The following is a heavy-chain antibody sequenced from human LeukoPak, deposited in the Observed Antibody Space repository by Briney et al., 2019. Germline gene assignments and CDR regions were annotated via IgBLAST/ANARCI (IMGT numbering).Heavy chain of an antibody. V-gene: IGHV1-2*02. Sequence: GASVKVSCKASGYSFTGHYIHWVRQAPGQGLEWIGWVNPSSGGPDYAQKFKGRVTVPRDTSISTAYMELSRLTADDTAVYYCARDSEYQLLQNYFDAWGQGTLVIVSS. J-gene: IGHJ5*02. CDR1: GYSFTGHY. CDR3: ARDSEYQLLQNYFDA. D-gene: IGHD2-2*01. CDR2: VNPSSGGP.